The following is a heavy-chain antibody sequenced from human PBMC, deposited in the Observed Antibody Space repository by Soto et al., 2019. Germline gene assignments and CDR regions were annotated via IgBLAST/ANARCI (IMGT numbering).Heavy chain of an antibody. J-gene: IGHJ6*02. V-gene: IGHV3-49*04. CDR3: TRDKYYDFWSGYYKGSYYYYGMDV. D-gene: IGHD3-3*01. Sequence: PGESLKISCTASGFTFGDYAMSWVRQAPGKGLEWVGFIRSKAYGGTTEYAASVKGRFTISRDDSKSIAYLQMNSLKTEDTAVYYCTRDKYYDFWSGYYKGSYYYYGMDVWGQGTTVTVSS. CDR2: IRSKAYGGTT. CDR1: GFTFGDYA.